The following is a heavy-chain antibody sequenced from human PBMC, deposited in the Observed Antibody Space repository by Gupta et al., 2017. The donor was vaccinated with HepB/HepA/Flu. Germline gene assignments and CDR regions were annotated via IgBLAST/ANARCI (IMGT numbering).Heavy chain of an antibody. D-gene: IGHD6-19*01. CDR3: ASGLSVTGAPTAY. CDR2: INPGNGNT. Sequence: QVQFVQSGAAVKEPGASVKVSCKASGYPFTTYAIHWVRQAPGQRLEWMGWINPGNGNTKYSQTFQGRVTITRDTSASTAYMALSSLRSEDTALYYCASGLSVTGAPTAYWGRGTLVTVTS. J-gene: IGHJ4*02. V-gene: IGHV1-3*01. CDR1: GYPFTTYA.